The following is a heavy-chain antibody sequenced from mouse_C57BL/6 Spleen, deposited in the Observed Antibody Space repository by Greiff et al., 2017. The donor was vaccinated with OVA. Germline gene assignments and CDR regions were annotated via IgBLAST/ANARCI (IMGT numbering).Heavy chain of an antibody. Sequence: VQLQQPGAELVKPGASVKLSCKASGYTFTSYWMHWVKQRPGRGLEWIGRIDPTSGGTKYNEKFKSKATLTVDKPSSTAYMQLSSLTSEDSAVDDCARGGAQATGYAMDYWGQGTSVTVSS. J-gene: IGHJ4*01. D-gene: IGHD3-2*02. CDR2: IDPTSGGT. V-gene: IGHV1-72*01. CDR1: GYTFTSYW. CDR3: ARGGAQATGYAMDY.